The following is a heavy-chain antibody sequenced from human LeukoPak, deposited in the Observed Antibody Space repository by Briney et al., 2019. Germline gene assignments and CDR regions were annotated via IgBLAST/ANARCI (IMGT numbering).Heavy chain of an antibody. D-gene: IGHD6-13*01. J-gene: IGHJ1*01. CDR2: ISYDGSNK. CDR3: ARDSSWYVPVYFQH. Sequence: QPGGSLRLSCAASGFTFSSYAMHWVRQAPGKGLEWVAVISYDGSNKYYADSVKGRFTISRDNSKNTLYLQMNSLRAEDTAVYYCARDSSWYVPVYFQHWGQGTLVTVSS. CDR1: GFTFSSYA. V-gene: IGHV3-30*04.